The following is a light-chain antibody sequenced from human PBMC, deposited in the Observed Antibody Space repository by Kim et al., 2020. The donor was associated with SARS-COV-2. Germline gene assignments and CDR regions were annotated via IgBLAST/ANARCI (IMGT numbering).Light chain of an antibody. J-gene: IGKJ4*01. CDR1: VDINNY. Sequence: DMQMTQSPSSLSASVGDRVTITCQASVDINNYLNWYQHKPGKAPKLLIYDASNLETGVPSRFSGSASGTNFSFTINSLQPEDIEIYYCQQYDRLFTFGGGTKVDIK. CDR2: DAS. V-gene: IGKV1-33*01. CDR3: QQYDRLFT.